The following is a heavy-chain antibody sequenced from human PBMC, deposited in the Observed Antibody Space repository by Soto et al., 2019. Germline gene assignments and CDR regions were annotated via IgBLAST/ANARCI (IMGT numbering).Heavy chain of an antibody. V-gene: IGHV3-23*01. CDR3: AKTDGYSSSSLFDY. CDR2: ISGSGGST. D-gene: IGHD6-6*01. J-gene: IGHJ4*02. Sequence: GGSLRLSCAASGFTFSSHAMSWVRQAPGKGLEWVSAISGSGGSTYYADSVKGRFTISRDNSKNTLYLQMNSLRAEDTAVYYCAKTDGYSSSSLFDYWGQGTLVTVSS. CDR1: GFTFSSHA.